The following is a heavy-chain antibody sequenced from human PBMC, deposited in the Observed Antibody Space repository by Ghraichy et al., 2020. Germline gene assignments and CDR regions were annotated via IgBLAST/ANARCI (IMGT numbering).Heavy chain of an antibody. V-gene: IGHV3-48*01. CDR3: ARGRRLLDYGAPLFDF. Sequence: GESLNISCAASGFTFSAYGMNWVRQAPGKGLEWLSYIAPDSSTIYYADSVKGRITISRDNAKNSLFLQMNSLRAEDTAVYYCARGRRLLDYGAPLFDFWGQGTLVTVSS. J-gene: IGHJ4*02. D-gene: IGHD4/OR15-4a*01. CDR2: IAPDSSTI. CDR1: GFTFSAYG.